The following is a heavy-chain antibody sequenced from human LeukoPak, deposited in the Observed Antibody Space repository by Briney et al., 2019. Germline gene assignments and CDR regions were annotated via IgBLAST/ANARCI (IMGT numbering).Heavy chain of an antibody. CDR1: GFTFSDYY. CDR3: ASPLPLFGDPYYYYGMDV. D-gene: IGHD3-16*01. CDR2: ISSSGSTI. J-gene: IGHJ6*02. V-gene: IGHV3-11*01. Sequence: GSLRLSCAASGFTFSDYYMSWIRQAPGKGLEWVSYISSSGSTIYYADSVKGRFTISRDNAKSSLYLQMNSLRAEDTAVYYCASPLPLFGDPYYYYGMDVWGQGTTVTVSS.